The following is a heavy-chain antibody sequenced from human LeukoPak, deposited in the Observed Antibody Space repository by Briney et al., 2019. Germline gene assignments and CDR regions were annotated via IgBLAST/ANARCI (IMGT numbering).Heavy chain of an antibody. D-gene: IGHD3-22*01. J-gene: IGHJ4*02. CDR2: ISSSSSYI. CDR1: GFTLSSYS. Sequence: PGGSLRLSCAASGFTLSSYSMNWVRQAPGKGLEWVSSISSSSSYIYYADSVKGRFTISRHNAKNSLYLQMNSLRAEDTAVYYCAREPHYYDSHGFWDWGQGTLVTVSS. V-gene: IGHV3-21*01. CDR3: AREPHYYDSHGFWD.